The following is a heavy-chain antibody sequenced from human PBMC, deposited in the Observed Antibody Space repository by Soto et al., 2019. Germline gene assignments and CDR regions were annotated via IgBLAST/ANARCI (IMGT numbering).Heavy chain of an antibody. Sequence: SVKFSCTASGGTFSSYAISWVRQAPGQGLEWMGGIIPIFGTANYAQKFQGRVTITADESTSTAYMELSSLRSEDTAVYYCARSGRRDGYNPVDDWGQGTLVTGS. J-gene: IGHJ4*02. D-gene: IGHD5-12*01. CDR2: IIPIFGTA. CDR1: GGTFSSYA. V-gene: IGHV1-69*13. CDR3: ARSGRRDGYNPVDD.